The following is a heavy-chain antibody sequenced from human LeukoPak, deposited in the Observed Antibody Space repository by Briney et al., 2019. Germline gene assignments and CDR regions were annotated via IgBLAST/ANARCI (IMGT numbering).Heavy chain of an antibody. Sequence: SETLSLTCAVYGGSFSGYYWSWICQPPGKGLEWIGEINHSGSTNYNPSLKSRVTISVDTSKNQFSLKLSSVTAADTAVYYCARGRYSSGWYSYWGQGTLVTVSS. V-gene: IGHV4-34*01. CDR3: ARGRYSSGWYSY. CDR2: INHSGST. J-gene: IGHJ4*02. CDR1: GGSFSGYY. D-gene: IGHD6-19*01.